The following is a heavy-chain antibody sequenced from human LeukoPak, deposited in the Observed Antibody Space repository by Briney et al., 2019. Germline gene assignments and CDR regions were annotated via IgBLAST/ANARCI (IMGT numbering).Heavy chain of an antibody. V-gene: IGHV4-59*01. J-gene: IGHJ4*02. D-gene: IGHD3-22*01. Sequence: SETLSLTSTVSGGSITDYYWSWIRQPPGKGLEWIGYVYYSGSTYYNPSLKSRVTISVDTCKNQFSLKLSSVTAADTAVYYCARALYDSRAYYYSFDYWGQGSLVTVSS. CDR1: GGSITDYY. CDR3: ARALYDSRAYYYSFDY. CDR2: VYYSGST.